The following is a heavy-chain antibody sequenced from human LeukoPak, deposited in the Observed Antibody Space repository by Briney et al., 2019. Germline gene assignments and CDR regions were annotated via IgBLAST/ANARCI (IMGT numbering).Heavy chain of an antibody. CDR2: ISYDGSNK. CDR1: GFTFSSYG. CDR3: ARERSSVVTDPRGFDY. Sequence: GGSLRLSCAASGFTFSSYGMHWVRQAPGKGLEWVAVISYDGSNKYYADSVKGRFTISRDNSKNTLYLQMNSLRAEDTAVYYCARERSSVVTDPRGFDYWGQGTLVTVSS. V-gene: IGHV3-30*03. D-gene: IGHD2-21*02. J-gene: IGHJ4*02.